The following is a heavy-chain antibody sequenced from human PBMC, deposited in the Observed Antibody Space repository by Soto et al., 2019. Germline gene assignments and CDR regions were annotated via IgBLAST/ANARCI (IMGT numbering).Heavy chain of an antibody. CDR3: ARRRIAALGYYYGMDV. D-gene: IGHD6-6*01. V-gene: IGHV5-10-1*01. J-gene: IGHJ6*02. Sequence: GESLKISCKGSGYSFTSYWIGWVRQMPGKGLEWMGRIDPSDSYTNYSPSFQGHVTISADKSISTAYLQWSSLKASDTAMYYCARRRIAALGYYYGMDVWGQGTTVTVSS. CDR1: GYSFTSYW. CDR2: IDPSDSYT.